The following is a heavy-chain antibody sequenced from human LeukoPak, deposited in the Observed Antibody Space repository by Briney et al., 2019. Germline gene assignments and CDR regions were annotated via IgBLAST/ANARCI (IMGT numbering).Heavy chain of an antibody. V-gene: IGHV1-18*04. Sequence: GASLKVSCTASGYTFTGYYMHWVRQAPGQGLEWMGWISTGNGYTNSGQKFQGRVTMTTDKSTDTVHLQLKSLRSDDTAMYYCETANNCYYALGYWGQGTLVTVSS. CDR2: ISTGNGYT. D-gene: IGHD3-22*01. J-gene: IGHJ4*02. CDR3: ETANNCYYALGY. CDR1: GYTFTGYY.